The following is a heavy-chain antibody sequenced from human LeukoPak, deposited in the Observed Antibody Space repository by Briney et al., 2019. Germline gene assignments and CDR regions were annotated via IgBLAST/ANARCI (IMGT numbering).Heavy chain of an antibody. J-gene: IGHJ5*02. V-gene: IGHV3-23*01. CDR2: ISGSGDRT. CDR3: ANSRGHGSGNL. D-gene: IGHD3-10*01. Sequence: PGGSLRLSCAASGFTFSSYSMSWVRQAPGKGLEWVSGISGSGDRTYYADAVKGRFTISRDNSKNTVCLQMDSLRAEDTAVYYCANSRGHGSGNLWGQGTLVTVSS. CDR1: GFTFSSYS.